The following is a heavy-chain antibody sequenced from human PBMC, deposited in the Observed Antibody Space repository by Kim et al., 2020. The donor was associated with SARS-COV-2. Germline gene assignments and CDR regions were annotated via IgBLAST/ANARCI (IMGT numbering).Heavy chain of an antibody. CDR1: GFTFSSYA. D-gene: IGHD3-10*01. V-gene: IGHV3-23*01. J-gene: IGHJ4*02. CDR2: ISGSGGST. CDR3: AKPTMLRGVINVVHFDH. Sequence: GGSLRLSCAASGFTFSSYAMSWVRQAPGKGLEWVPAISGSGGSTFYADSVKGRFTISRDNSKNTLYLQMNSLRAEDTAVYYCAKPTMLRGVINVVHFDHWGQGTLVTVSS.